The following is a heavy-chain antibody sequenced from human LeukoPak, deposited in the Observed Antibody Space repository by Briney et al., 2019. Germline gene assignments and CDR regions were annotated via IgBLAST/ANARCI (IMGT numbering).Heavy chain of an antibody. Sequence: GGSLRLSCAASGFTFSSYAMSWVRQAPGKGLEWVSAISGGGGSTYYADSVKGRFTISRDNSKNTLYLQMNSLRAEDTAVYYCATTTTAPRGYWGQGTLVTVSS. CDR3: ATTTTAPRGY. CDR1: GFTFSSYA. D-gene: IGHD4-17*01. V-gene: IGHV3-23*01. CDR2: ISGGGGST. J-gene: IGHJ4*02.